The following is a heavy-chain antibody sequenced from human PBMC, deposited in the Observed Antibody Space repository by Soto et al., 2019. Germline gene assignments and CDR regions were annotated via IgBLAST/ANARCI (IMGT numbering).Heavy chain of an antibody. CDR2: ISHDGSNT. V-gene: IGHV3-30*18. Sequence: VELVESGGGLVQPGGSLRLSCVASGFTFSDYAMHWVRQAPGKGLEWVAVISHDGSNTDYGDSVKGRFTISRDNSKSTLSLQMNSLRPEDTGVYYCAKDAGSTEYFFASWGQGTLVSVSS. CDR1: GFTFSDYA. J-gene: IGHJ4*02. CDR3: AKDAGSTEYFFAS.